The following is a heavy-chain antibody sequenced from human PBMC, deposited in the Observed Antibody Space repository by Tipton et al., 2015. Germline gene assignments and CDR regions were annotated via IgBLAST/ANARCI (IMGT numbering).Heavy chain of an antibody. D-gene: IGHD2-21*01. V-gene: IGHV4-61*01. CDR3: ARGHCFNSGCHPQDEAFDI. CDR1: GGSVSSANYY. J-gene: IGHJ3*02. Sequence: TLSLTCTVSGGSVSSANYYWSWIRQPPGKGLEWIGYISYSGSTHYNPSLKSRVTISVDTSKNQFSLTLNSVTAADTAVYYCARGHCFNSGCHPQDEAFDIWGHGTMLTVSS. CDR2: ISYSGST.